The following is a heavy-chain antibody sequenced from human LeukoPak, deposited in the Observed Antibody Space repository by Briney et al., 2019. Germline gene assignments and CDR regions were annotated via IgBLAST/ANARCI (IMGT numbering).Heavy chain of an antibody. V-gene: IGHV4-4*09. J-gene: IGHJ6*03. D-gene: IGHD2-2*01. CDR3: ARHNPPPTGFCSGTSCFMSGSQYFYMDV. CDR2: IYSTGTT. CDR1: GGSISGYF. Sequence: PSETLSLTCTVSGGSISGYFWSWIRQPPGKGPEWIGYIYSTGTTNYSPSLRSRVTIAVDTSKNQLSLTLRFVTATDAAVYHCARHNPPPTGFCSGTSCFMSGSQYFYMDVWGKGTSVTVS.